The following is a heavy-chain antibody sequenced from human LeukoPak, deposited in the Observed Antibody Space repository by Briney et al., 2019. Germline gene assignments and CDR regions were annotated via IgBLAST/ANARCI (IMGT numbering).Heavy chain of an antibody. Sequence: SETLSLTCTVSGGSISSYYWNWIRQPPGKGLEWIGYIYYSGSTNYNLSLKSRVTISVDTSKNQFSLRLNSVTAADTAVYYCARGYDSKSTYFDYWGQGTLVTVSS. V-gene: IGHV4-59*01. D-gene: IGHD5-12*01. J-gene: IGHJ4*02. CDR1: GGSISSYY. CDR3: ARGYDSKSTYFDY. CDR2: IYYSGST.